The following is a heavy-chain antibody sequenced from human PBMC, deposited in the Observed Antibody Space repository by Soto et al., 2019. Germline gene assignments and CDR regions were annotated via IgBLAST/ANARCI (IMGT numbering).Heavy chain of an antibody. CDR3: ANYLTAVGATSPFDY. CDR1: GFTFSTYA. V-gene: IGHV3-23*01. J-gene: IGHJ4*02. CDR2: IRGSGAGT. Sequence: EVQLLESGGGLVQPGGSLRLSCAASGFTFSTYAMTWVRQAPGKGLEWVSAIRGSGAGTYYADSVKGRFTISRDNSKNTLYLQMNSLRAEDTAVYYCANYLTAVGATSPFDYWGQGTLVTVSS. D-gene: IGHD1-26*01.